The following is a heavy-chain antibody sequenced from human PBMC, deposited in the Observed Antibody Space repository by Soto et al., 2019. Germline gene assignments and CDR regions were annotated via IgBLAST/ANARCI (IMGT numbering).Heavy chain of an antibody. CDR1: GFTFSSYW. V-gene: IGHV3-74*01. CDR3: VRTSLVVAAATREDY. J-gene: IGHJ4*02. CDR2: INSDGSST. Sequence: EVQLVESGGGLVQPGGSLRLSCAASGFTFSSYWMHWVRQAPGQGLVWVSRINSDGSSTRYAYSVKGRFTISRDNAKNTLYLQMNSLRAEDTAVYYCVRTSLVVAAATREDYWGQGTLVTVSS. D-gene: IGHD2-15*01.